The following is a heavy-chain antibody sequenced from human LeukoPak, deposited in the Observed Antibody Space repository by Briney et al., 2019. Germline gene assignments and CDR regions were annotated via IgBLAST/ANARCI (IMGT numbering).Heavy chain of an antibody. J-gene: IGHJ4*02. V-gene: IGHV1-2*02. CDR2: INPNSGGT. D-gene: IGHD3-22*01. Sequence: GGSLRLSCAVSGYTFTGYYMHWVRQAPGQGLEWMGWINPNSGGTNYAQKFQGRVTMTRDTSISTAYMELSRLRSDDTAVYYCAVSSGYYFDYWGQGTLVTVSS. CDR1: GYTFTGYY. CDR3: AVSSGYYFDY.